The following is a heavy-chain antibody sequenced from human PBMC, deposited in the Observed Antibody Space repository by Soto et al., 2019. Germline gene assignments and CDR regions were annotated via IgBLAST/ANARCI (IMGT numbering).Heavy chain of an antibody. V-gene: IGHV3-23*01. J-gene: IGHJ4*02. Sequence: GGSLRLSCAASGFTFSIFAMSWVRQSPGKGLEWVSTISGSGGSTYYADAVKGRFSISRDNSMGTLYLQMKSLRVEDTAIYYCAKEVSLGSTVDLGYWGQGTLVTVSS. CDR1: GFTFSIFA. D-gene: IGHD7-27*01. CDR3: AKEVSLGSTVDLGY. CDR2: ISGSGGST.